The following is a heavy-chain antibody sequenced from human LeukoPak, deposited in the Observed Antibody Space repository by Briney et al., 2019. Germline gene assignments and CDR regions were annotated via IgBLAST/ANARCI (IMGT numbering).Heavy chain of an antibody. CDR1: GFTFSSNG. V-gene: IGHV3-23*01. CDR2: IGGSGGNI. J-gene: IGHJ4*02. Sequence: GGSLRLSCAASGFTFSSNGMSWVRQAPGKGLEWVSVIGGSGGNIHYADSVKGRFTISRDTSKNTLYLQMNRLRAEDTATYYCAKDIRWSFDYWGQGTLVTVSS. CDR3: AKDIRWSFDY. D-gene: IGHD4-23*01.